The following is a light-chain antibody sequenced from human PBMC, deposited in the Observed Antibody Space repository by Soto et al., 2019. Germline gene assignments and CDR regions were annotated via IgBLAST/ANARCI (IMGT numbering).Light chain of an antibody. CDR3: QQYGSSGT. V-gene: IGKV3-20*01. Sequence: EIVLTQSPGTLSLSPGDRATLSCRASQSVSSSYLAWYQQKPGQAPRLLIYGASNRATGIPDRFSGSGSGTDFTLTISRLEPEDFAVYYCQQYGSSGTFGQGNKVDSK. J-gene: IGKJ1*01. CDR1: QSVSSSY. CDR2: GAS.